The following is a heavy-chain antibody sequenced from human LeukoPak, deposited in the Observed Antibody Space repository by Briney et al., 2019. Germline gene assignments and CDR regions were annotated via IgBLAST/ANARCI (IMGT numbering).Heavy chain of an antibody. CDR2: ISYDGTNK. J-gene: IGHJ4*02. CDR3: TRDRSSWSEGFDY. CDR1: EFTFSSYA. V-gene: IGHV3-30*04. Sequence: SGGSLRLSCAASEFTFSSYAMHWVRQAPGKGLEWVAGISYDGTNKDSADSVKGRFTISRDNAKTSLYLQMNSLRAEDTAVYYCTRDRSSWSEGFDYWGQGTLVTVSS. D-gene: IGHD6-13*01.